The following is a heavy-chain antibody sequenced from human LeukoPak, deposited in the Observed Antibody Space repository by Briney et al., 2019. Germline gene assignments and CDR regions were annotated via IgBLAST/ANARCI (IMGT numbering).Heavy chain of an antibody. Sequence: SETLSLTCTVSGGSISSSSYYWGWIRQPPVKGLEWIGSIYYSGSTYYNPSLKSRVTISVDTSKNQFSLKLSSVTAADTAVYYCARLEMATITYWGQGTLVTVSS. D-gene: IGHD5-24*01. CDR1: GGSISSSSYY. CDR3: ARLEMATITY. J-gene: IGHJ4*02. CDR2: IYYSGST. V-gene: IGHV4-39*01.